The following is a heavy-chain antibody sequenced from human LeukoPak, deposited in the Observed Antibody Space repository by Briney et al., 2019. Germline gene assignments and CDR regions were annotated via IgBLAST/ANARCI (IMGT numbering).Heavy chain of an antibody. V-gene: IGHV4-34*01. Sequence: SETLTLTCAVYDGSFSGYYWNWIRQPPGKGLEWIGEINHSGSTNYNPSLKSRVTISVDTSQKQFSLKLSSVTAADTAVYYCARSWAYALGYYYYMDVWGKGTTVTVSS. J-gene: IGHJ6*03. D-gene: IGHD2-2*01. CDR1: DGSFSGYY. CDR2: INHSGST. CDR3: ARSWAYALGYYYYMDV.